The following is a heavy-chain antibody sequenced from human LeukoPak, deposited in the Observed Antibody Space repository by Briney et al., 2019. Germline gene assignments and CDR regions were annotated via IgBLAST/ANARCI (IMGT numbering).Heavy chain of an antibody. V-gene: IGHV4-30-2*01. D-gene: IGHD3-22*01. CDR2: IYYSGST. CDR3: ARGRVRSEKSPKGGLLPYHFDY. J-gene: IGHJ4*02. Sequence: PSQTLSLTCAVSGDSISSGGYSWSWIRLPPGKGLEWIGYIYYSGSTYYNPSLKSRVTISIDKSKNQFSLKLSSVIAADTAVYYCARGRVRSEKSPKGGLLPYHFDYWGQGTLVTVSS. CDR1: GDSISSGGYS.